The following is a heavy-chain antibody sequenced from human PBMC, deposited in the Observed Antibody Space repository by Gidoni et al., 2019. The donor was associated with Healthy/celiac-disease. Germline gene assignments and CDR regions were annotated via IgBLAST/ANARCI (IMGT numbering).Heavy chain of an antibody. CDR3: ATYRNSGAFDI. CDR1: GGSISSSSYY. J-gene: IGHJ3*02. CDR2: IYYSGST. V-gene: IGHV4-39*01. D-gene: IGHD3-16*02. Sequence: QLQLQESGPGLVKPSETLSLTFTVSGGSISSSSYYWGWIRQPPGKGLEWIGSIYYSGSTYYNPSLKSRVTISVDTSKNQFSLKLSSVTAADTAVYYCATYRNSGAFDIWGQGTMVTVSS.